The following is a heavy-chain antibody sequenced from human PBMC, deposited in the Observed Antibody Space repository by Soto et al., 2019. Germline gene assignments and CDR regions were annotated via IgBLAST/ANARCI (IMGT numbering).Heavy chain of an antibody. CDR1: GGTFSSYA. CDR3: AKAYYYDSSGYFNWFDP. Sequence: ASVKVSCKASGGTFSSYAISWVRQAPGQGLEWMGGIIPIFGTANYAQKFQGRVTITEDESTSTAYMELSSLRSEDTAVYYCAKAYYYDSSGYFNWFDPWGQGTLVTVSS. V-gene: IGHV1-69*13. D-gene: IGHD3-22*01. CDR2: IIPIFGTA. J-gene: IGHJ5*02.